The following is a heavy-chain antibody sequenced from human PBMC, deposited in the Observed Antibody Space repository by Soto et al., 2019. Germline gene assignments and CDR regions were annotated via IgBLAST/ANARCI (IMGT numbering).Heavy chain of an antibody. CDR3: ARAIGGTGYFEY. Sequence: ASVKVSCKTSGYTFTSYYIHWVRQAPGQGLEWMGIIYPSGGGTTFAQNFQGRVTVTRDTSTGTVYMEVSSLRSEDTAVYYCARAIGGTGYFEYWGQGTLVTVSS. V-gene: IGHV1-46*03. J-gene: IGHJ4*02. CDR2: IYPSGGGT. D-gene: IGHD2-8*02. CDR1: GYTFTSYY.